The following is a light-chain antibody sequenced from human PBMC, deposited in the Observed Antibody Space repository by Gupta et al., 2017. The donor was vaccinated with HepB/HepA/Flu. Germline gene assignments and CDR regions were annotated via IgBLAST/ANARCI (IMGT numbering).Light chain of an antibody. CDR2: KAS. V-gene: IGKV1-5*03. J-gene: IGKJ1*01. Sequence: DLQMTQSPSTLSASVGDRVTITCRASQSISSWLAWYQQKPGKAPKLLISKASRLESGVPSRFSGSESGTDFTLTISSLQPDDFATYYCQQDSRSSWTFGQGTKVEIK. CDR3: QQDSRSSWT. CDR1: QSISSW.